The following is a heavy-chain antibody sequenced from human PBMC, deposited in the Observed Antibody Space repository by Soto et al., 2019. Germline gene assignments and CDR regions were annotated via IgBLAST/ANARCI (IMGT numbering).Heavy chain of an antibody. D-gene: IGHD2-8*01. V-gene: IGHV1-18*01. CDR2: ISGYNGDT. J-gene: IGHJ6*02. CDR1: GYTVTRYG. CDR3: AKNGQPPFYYYGLDV. Sequence: QGHLVQSGAEVKKPGASVKDSCKASGYTVTRYGISWVRQAPGQGLEWMGWISGYNGDTNYAQNLQDRVTMTIDTSTNTAYMKLRSLTSDDTAVYYCAKNGQPPFYYYGLDVWGQGTTVTVSS.